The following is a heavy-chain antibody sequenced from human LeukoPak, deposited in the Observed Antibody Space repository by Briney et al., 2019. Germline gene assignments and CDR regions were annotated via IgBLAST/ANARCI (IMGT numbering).Heavy chain of an antibody. Sequence: SETLSLTCTVSEGSISSRSYSWGWIRQPPGKGLEWIVSLYYSGSTDYNPSLKGRVTISVDTSKNQFSLRLSSVTASDTAVYYCARLGGYSYGYPTFWGQGTLVTVSS. CDR2: LYYSGST. V-gene: IGHV4-39*01. CDR3: ARLGGYSYGYPTF. D-gene: IGHD5-18*01. J-gene: IGHJ1*01. CDR1: EGSISSRSYS.